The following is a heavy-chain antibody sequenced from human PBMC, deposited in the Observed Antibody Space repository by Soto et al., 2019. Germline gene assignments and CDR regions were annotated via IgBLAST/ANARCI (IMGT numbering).Heavy chain of an antibody. CDR1: GGTISNYY. CDR3: TRVGGHYGDYPKFDY. V-gene: IGHV4-59*01. D-gene: IGHD4-17*01. CDR2: MYYSGST. Sequence: PSETLSLTGTVSGGTISNYYWSWIRQPPGKGLEWMGYMYYSGSTKYNPSLKSRVTISVGTSKNQFFLKLNSVTAADTAVYYCTRVGGHYGDYPKFDYWGQGALVTVSS. J-gene: IGHJ4*02.